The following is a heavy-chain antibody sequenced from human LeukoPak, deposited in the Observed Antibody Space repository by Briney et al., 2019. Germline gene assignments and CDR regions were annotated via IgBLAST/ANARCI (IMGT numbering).Heavy chain of an antibody. V-gene: IGHV4-59*02. CDR1: GGSVSDYY. J-gene: IGHJ5*02. D-gene: IGHD2-15*01. CDR3: ASSGGRGYNWFDP. CDR2: IYYTGST. Sequence: SETLSLTCTISGGSVSDYYWSWIRQSPGKGLEWIGYIYYTGSTTYNPSLKSRVTISVDTSKNQFSLKLSSVTAADTAVYYCASSGGRGYNWFDPWGQGTLVTVSS.